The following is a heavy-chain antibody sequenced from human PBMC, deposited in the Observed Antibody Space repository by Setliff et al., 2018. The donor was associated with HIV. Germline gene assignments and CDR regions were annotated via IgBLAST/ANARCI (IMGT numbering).Heavy chain of an antibody. CDR2: INHSGLS. J-gene: IGHJ4*02. D-gene: IGHD3-3*01. CDR1: GGSFSGHY. Sequence: SETLSLTCAVYGGSFSGHYWTWIRQPPGKGLEWIGEINHSGLSNFNPSLKSRLSIPVDTPKNQFSLKLTSVTATDTAVYYCARGGGFWSGQLDYWGQGTPVTVSS. CDR3: ARGGGFWSGQLDY. V-gene: IGHV4-34*01.